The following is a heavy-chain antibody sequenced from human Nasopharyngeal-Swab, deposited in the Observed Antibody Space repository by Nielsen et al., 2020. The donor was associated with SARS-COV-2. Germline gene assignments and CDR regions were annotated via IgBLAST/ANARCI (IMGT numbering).Heavy chain of an antibody. Sequence: SETLSLTCAVYGGSFSGYYWSWIRQTPGKGLEWIGEINHSGSTNYNPSLKSRVTISVDTSKNQFSLKLSSVTAADTAVYYCARGTGSGSYYSRSGNWFDPWGQGTLVTVSS. CDR1: GGSFSGYY. CDR2: INHSGST. J-gene: IGHJ5*02. V-gene: IGHV4-34*01. D-gene: IGHD3-10*01. CDR3: ARGTGSGSYYSRSGNWFDP.